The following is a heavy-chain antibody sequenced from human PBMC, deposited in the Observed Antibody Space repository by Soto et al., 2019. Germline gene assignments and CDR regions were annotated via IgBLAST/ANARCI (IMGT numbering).Heavy chain of an antibody. CDR2: IDPSDSYT. V-gene: IGHV5-10-1*01. CDR3: ARMDGLVRGITKNWFDP. CDR1: GYSFTRCW. D-gene: IGHD3-10*01. Sequence: PGESLKISCKGSGYSFTRCWISWVRQMPGKGLEWMGRIDPSDSYTNYGPSFQGHVTMSVDKSTSTAYLQWSSLKASDTAMYYCARMDGLVRGITKNWFDPWGKGTLVTVSS. J-gene: IGHJ5*02.